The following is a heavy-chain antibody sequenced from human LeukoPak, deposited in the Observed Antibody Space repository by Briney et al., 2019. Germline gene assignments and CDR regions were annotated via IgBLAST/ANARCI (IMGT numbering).Heavy chain of an antibody. J-gene: IGHJ6*02. V-gene: IGHV1-2*02. D-gene: IGHD1-26*01. CDR2: INPNSGGT. CDR3: ARGRKWEPYGMDV. Sequence: ASVKVSCKASGYTFTGYYMHWVRQAPGQGLEWMAWINPNSGGTNYAQKFQGRVTMTRDTSISTAYMELSRLRSDDTAVYYCARGRKWEPYGMDVWGQGTTVTVSS. CDR1: GYTFTGYY.